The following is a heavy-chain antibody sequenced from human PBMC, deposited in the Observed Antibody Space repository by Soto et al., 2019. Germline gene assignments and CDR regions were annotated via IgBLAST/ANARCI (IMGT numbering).Heavy chain of an antibody. Sequence: QVQLVQSGAEVKKPGSSVKVSCKASGGTFSSYSINWVRQAPGQGLEWMGEIIPSFGTANYAQKFQGRVTSTAAESTSTAYMELSSLRSEDTAVYYCARDGGRHSGGIDYWGQGPLVTVSS. J-gene: IGHJ4*02. CDR2: IIPSFGTA. CDR1: GGTFSSYS. D-gene: IGHD1-26*01. V-gene: IGHV1-69*01. CDR3: ARDGGRHSGGIDY.